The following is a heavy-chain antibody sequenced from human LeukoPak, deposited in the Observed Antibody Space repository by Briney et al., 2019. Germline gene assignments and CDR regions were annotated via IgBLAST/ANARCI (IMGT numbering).Heavy chain of an antibody. V-gene: IGHV1-18*01. CDR2: ISAYNGNT. Sequence: ASVKVSCKASGYTFTSYGISWVRQAPGQGLEWMGWISAYNGNTNYAQKLQGRVTMTTDTSTGTAYMELRSLRSDDTAVYYCARVSDGYGFSIPYGMDVWGQGTTVTVSS. CDR1: GYTFTSYG. CDR3: ARVSDGYGFSIPYGMDV. J-gene: IGHJ6*02. D-gene: IGHD3-3*01.